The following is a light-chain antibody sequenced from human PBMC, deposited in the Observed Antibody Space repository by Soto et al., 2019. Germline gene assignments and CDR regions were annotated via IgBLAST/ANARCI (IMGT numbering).Light chain of an antibody. V-gene: IGLV1-44*01. Sequence: QSVLTQPPSASGTPGQRVTISCSGSSSNIGSNTVNWYQQVPGTPPKLLIYSSNQRPSGVPDRFSGSKSGTSASLAISGLQSEDEADYYCAAWDDSLNGLLFGGGTKVTVL. CDR1: SSNIGSNT. CDR2: SSN. CDR3: AAWDDSLNGLL. J-gene: IGLJ2*01.